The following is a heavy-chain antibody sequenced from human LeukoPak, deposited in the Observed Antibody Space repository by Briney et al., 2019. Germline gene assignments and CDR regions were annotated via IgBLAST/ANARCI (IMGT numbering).Heavy chain of an antibody. CDR3: ASGGGDGGNFDY. J-gene: IGHJ4*02. CDR1: GGSISSYY. CDR2: IYYSGST. V-gene: IGHV4-59*01. D-gene: IGHD2-21*01. Sequence: SETLSLTCTVSGGSISSYYWSWIRQPPGKGLEWIGYIYYSGSTNYNPSLKSRVTISIDTSRNQFSLKLSSVTAADTAVYYCASGGGDGGNFDYWGQGTLVTVSS.